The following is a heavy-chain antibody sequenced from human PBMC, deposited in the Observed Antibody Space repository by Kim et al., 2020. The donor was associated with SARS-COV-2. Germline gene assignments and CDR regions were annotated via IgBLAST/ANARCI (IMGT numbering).Heavy chain of an antibody. D-gene: IGHD6-19*01. CDR3: ARGVAVAGHDDYYYYYGMDV. J-gene: IGHJ6*02. V-gene: IGHV4-4*06. Sequence: SRVTMSVDTSKNQFSLKLSSVTAADTAVYYCARGVAVAGHDDYYYYYGMDVWGQGTTVTVSS.